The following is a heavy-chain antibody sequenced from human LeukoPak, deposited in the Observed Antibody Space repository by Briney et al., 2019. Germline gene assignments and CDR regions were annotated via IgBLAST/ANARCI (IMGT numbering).Heavy chain of an antibody. V-gene: IGHV4-39*07. D-gene: IGHD3-22*01. CDR1: GGSISSSSYY. CDR3: ARVTGYMIEDYFDY. Sequence: SETLSLTCTVSGGSISSSSYYWGWIRQPPGQGLEWIGIIYYSGSTYYNPSLKSRVTISVKTSKNQFSLKLSSVTAADTAVYYCARVTGYMIEDYFDYWGQGTLVTVSS. J-gene: IGHJ4*02. CDR2: IYYSGST.